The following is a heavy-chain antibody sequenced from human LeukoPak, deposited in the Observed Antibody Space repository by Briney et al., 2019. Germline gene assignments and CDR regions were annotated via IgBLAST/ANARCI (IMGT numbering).Heavy chain of an antibody. CDR3: TRESGAFSPFGF. CDR1: GGSVSSVSHY. D-gene: IGHD1-26*01. CDR2: VHLNGAT. Sequence: SSETLSLTCAVSGGSVSSVSHYWSWIRRPPGKGLEWIGEVHLNGATNYNPSLESRFSMSIDKSNNHLSLEVTSVTAADTAMYYCTRESGAFSPFGFWGQGTLVTVSS. V-gene: IGHV4-61*03. J-gene: IGHJ4*02.